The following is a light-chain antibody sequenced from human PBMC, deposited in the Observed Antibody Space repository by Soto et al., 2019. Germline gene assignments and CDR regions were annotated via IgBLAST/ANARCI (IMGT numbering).Light chain of an antibody. V-gene: IGKV3-20*01. J-gene: IGKJ2*01. CDR1: QSISSSY. Sequence: EIVLTQSPGTLSLSPGERATLACRASQSISSSYLAWYQQKPGQAPRLLIDGASSRATGIPDRFSGSGSGTDFTLTSSRLEPEDFAVYYCQFFGRSRYTFGQGTKLEIK. CDR3: QFFGRSRYT. CDR2: GAS.